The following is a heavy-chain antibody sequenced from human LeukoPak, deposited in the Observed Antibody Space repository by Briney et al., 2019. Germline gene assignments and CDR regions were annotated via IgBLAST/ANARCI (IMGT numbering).Heavy chain of an antibody. CDR2: ISYNAGNN. J-gene: IGHJ4*02. D-gene: IGHD2-21*02. V-gene: IGHV3-30*18. CDR1: GFTFSSYG. CDR3: GKGLGGGDWPSSSDY. Sequence: PGGSLRFSGAAPGFTFSSYGTHWVRKAPGKGLRWVAVISYNAGNNYSANSVKGRFTISRDNSKNWLYLQMNSLRAEDTAVYYCGKGLGGGDWPSSSDYWGQGTLVTVSS.